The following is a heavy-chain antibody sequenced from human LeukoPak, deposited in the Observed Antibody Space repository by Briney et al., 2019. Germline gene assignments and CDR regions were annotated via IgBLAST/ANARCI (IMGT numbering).Heavy chain of an antibody. CDR3: ARAYRDRSLAGKKEFFQH. CDR1: GFTFDNYA. CDR2: ISWNSGTL. Sequence: GGSLRLSCAASGFTFDNYAMNWVRQVPGKGLEWISLISWNSGTLGYADSVKGRFTISRDNANNFLYLQMNSLRAEDTALYYCARAYRDRSLAGKKEFFQHWGQGTLVTVSS. J-gene: IGHJ1*01. D-gene: IGHD6-19*01. V-gene: IGHV3-9*01.